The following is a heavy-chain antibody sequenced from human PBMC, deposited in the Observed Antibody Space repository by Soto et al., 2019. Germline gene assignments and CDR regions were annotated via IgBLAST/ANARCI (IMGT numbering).Heavy chain of an antibody. Sequence: RLSCAASGFTFSSYAMSWVRQAPGKGLEWVPAISGSGGSTYYADSVKGRFTISRDNSKNTLYLQMNSLRAEDTAVYYCAKVESPVTYYYYMDVWGKGTTVTVSS. D-gene: IGHD4-4*01. CDR2: ISGSGGST. V-gene: IGHV3-23*01. CDR1: GFTFSSYA. J-gene: IGHJ6*03. CDR3: AKVESPVTYYYYMDV.